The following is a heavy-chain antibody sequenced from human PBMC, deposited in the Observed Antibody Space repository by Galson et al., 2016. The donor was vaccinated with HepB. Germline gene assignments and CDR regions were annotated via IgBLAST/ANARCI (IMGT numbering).Heavy chain of an antibody. Sequence: SLRLSCAASGFTFRNYGMHWVRQAPGKGLEWVSSISGSRGNTYYADFVKGRFTISRDNSKNTVYLQMSSLRVDDTAVYYCAKVGWRECDGYWGQGTLVTVSS. CDR3: AKVGWRECDGY. D-gene: IGHD3-10*01. CDR1: GFTFRNYG. V-gene: IGHV3-23*01. CDR2: ISGSRGNT. J-gene: IGHJ4*02.